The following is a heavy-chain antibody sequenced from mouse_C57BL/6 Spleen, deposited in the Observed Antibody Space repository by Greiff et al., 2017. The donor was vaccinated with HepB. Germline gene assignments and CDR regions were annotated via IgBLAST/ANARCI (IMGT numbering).Heavy chain of an antibody. J-gene: IGHJ4*01. CDR3: ARSEGYDDYYAMDY. CDR1: GYTFTSYW. V-gene: IGHV1-69*01. Sequence: VQLQQPGAELVMPGASVKLSCKASGYTFTSYWMHWVKQRPGQGLEWIGEIDPSDSYTNYNQKFKGKSTLTVDKSSSTAYMQLSSLTSEDSAVYYCARSEGYDDYYAMDYWGQGTSVTVSS. D-gene: IGHD2-2*01. CDR2: IDPSDSYT.